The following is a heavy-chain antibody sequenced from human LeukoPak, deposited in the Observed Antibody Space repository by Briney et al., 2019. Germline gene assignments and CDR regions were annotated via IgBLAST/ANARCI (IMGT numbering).Heavy chain of an antibody. CDR3: ARDLRDGPYPERIAAAEPDYYYYMDV. CDR1: GDSVSTNSAA. CDR2: TYYRSKWYN. Sequence: SQTLSLTCAISGDSVSTNSAAWNWIRQSPSRGLEWLGRTYYRSKWYNDYAVSVKSRITFNPDTSKNQFSLQLKSVTPEDTAVYYCARDLRDGPYPERIAAAEPDYYYYMDVWGKGTTVTVSS. J-gene: IGHJ6*03. V-gene: IGHV6-1*01. D-gene: IGHD6-13*01.